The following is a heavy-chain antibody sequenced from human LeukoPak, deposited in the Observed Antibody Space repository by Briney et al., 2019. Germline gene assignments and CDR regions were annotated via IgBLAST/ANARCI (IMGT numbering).Heavy chain of an antibody. CDR3: ARSLVGAPRFTAFDI. J-gene: IGHJ3*02. D-gene: IGHD1-26*01. CDR1: GGSISSGDYY. V-gene: IGHV4-39*07. Sequence: SETLSLTCTVSGGSISSGDYYWSWIRQPPGKGLEWIGEINHSGSTNYNPSLKSRVTISVDTSKNQFSLKLSSVTAADTAVYYCARSLVGAPRFTAFDIWGQGTMVTVSS. CDR2: INHSGST.